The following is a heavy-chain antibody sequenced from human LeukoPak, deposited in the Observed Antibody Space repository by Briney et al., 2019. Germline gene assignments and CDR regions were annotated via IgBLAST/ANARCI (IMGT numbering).Heavy chain of an antibody. Sequence: PGGSLRLSCAASGFTFTSYCMHWVRQVPGKGLVWIAHVSPDGGRTDYADSVKGRFTVSRDNTNHILYLQMNRLTADDTAVYYCARVLSYFGSGSYPAYWGQGTLVTVSS. V-gene: IGHV3-74*01. J-gene: IGHJ4*02. CDR1: GFTFTSYC. CDR2: VSPDGGRT. CDR3: ARVLSYFGSGSYPAY. D-gene: IGHD3-10*01.